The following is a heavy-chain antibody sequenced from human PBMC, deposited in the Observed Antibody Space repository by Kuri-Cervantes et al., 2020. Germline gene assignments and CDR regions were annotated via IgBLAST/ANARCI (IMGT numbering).Heavy chain of an antibody. CDR3: APYSSSWSQGGIDAFDI. J-gene: IGHJ3*02. CDR2: MNPNSGNT. D-gene: IGHD6-13*01. CDR1: GYTFTSYD. Sequence: ASVKVSCKASGYTFTSYDINWVRQATGQGLEWMGWMNPNSGNTGYVQKFQGRVTMTWNTSINTAYMELSSLRSEDTAVYYCAPYSSSWSQGGIDAFDIWGQGTMVTVSS. V-gene: IGHV1-8*01.